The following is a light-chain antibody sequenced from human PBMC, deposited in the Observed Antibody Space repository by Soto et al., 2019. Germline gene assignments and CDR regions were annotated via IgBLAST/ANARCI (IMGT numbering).Light chain of an antibody. CDR2: DAS. CDR3: QQYDNLSLT. V-gene: IGKV1-33*01. CDR1: QDIKNY. J-gene: IGKJ4*01. Sequence: IQMTQSPSSLSASVGDRVTITCQASQDIKNYLNWYQQKSGKAPKLLIYDASDLETGVPSRFSGSKSGTDFTFTINTLQSEDSATYYCQQYDNLSLTFGGGTKVDIK.